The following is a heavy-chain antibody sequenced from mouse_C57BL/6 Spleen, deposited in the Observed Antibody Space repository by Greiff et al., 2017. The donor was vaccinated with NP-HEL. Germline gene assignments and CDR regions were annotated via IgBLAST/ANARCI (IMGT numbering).Heavy chain of an antibody. CDR2: IDPEDGET. Sequence: EVQLQESGAELVKPGASVKLSCTASGFNIKDYYMHWVKQRTEQGLEWIGRIDPEDGETKYAPKFQGKATITAATSSNTSYLQLSSLTSDDTAVYSCARSGLLSAMDYWGQGTSVPVSS. V-gene: IGHV14-2*01. CDR1: GFNIKDYY. D-gene: IGHD3-1*01. J-gene: IGHJ4*01. CDR3: ARSGLLSAMDY.